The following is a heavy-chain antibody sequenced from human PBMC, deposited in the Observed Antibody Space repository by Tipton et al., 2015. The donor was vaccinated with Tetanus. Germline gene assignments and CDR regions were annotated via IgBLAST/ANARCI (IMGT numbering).Heavy chain of an antibody. J-gene: IGHJ4*02. V-gene: IGHV6-1*01. CDR3: ARGVADKGDFDY. CDR1: GDSVSSISAA. D-gene: IGHD6-19*01. Sequence: GLVKPSQTLSLTCAISGDSVSSISAAWNWIRQSPSRGLEWLGRTYYRSKWYNDYAVSVKSRITINPDTSKSQFSLQLNSVTPEDTAVYFCARGVADKGDFDYWGQGTLVTVSS. CDR2: TYYRSKWYN.